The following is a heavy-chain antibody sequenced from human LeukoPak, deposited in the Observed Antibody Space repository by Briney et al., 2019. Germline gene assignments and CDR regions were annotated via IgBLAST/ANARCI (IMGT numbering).Heavy chain of an antibody. CDR2: IYYSGST. J-gene: IGHJ2*01. CDR1: GDSVSSGSYY. Sequence: SETLSLTCTVSGDSVSSGSYYWSWIRQPPGKGLEWIGYIYYSGSTNYNPSLKSRVTMSLDTSKNHFSLKLRSVTAADTAVYYCARMSWARWYFHLWGRGALVTVSS. CDR3: ARMSWARWYFHL. V-gene: IGHV4-61*03. D-gene: IGHD3-10*01.